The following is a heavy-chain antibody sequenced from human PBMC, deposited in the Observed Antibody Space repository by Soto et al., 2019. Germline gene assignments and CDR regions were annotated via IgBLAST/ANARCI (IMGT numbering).Heavy chain of an antibody. V-gene: IGHV4-4*02. Sequence: QVQLQESGPGLVKPSGTLSLTCAVSGGSISSSNWWSWVRQPPGKGLEWIGEIYHSGSTNYNPSLKRRITISVDKPKNQFSLKLSSVNAADQAEYYCARARYSSGWHPEIKTEPHWFDPWGQGTLVTVSS. CDR2: IYHSGST. J-gene: IGHJ5*02. CDR3: ARARYSSGWHPEIKTEPHWFDP. D-gene: IGHD6-19*01. CDR1: GGSISSSNW.